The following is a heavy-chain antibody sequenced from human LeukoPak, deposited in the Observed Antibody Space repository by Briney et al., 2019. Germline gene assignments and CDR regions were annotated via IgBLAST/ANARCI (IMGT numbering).Heavy chain of an antibody. V-gene: IGHV3-33*01. Sequence: PGRSLRLSCAASGFTFSSYGMHWVRQAPGKGLEWVAVIWYDGSNKYYADSVKGRFTISRDNSKNTLYLQMNSLRAEDTAVYYCARDLPYYDYVWGSYRYTDYFDYWGQGTLVTVSS. D-gene: IGHD3-16*02. CDR1: GFTFSSYG. CDR3: ARDLPYYDYVWGSYRYTDYFDY. CDR2: IWYDGSNK. J-gene: IGHJ4*02.